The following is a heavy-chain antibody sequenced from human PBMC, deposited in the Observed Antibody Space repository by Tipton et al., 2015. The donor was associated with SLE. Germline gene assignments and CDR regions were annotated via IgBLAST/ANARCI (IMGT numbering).Heavy chain of an antibody. Sequence: QLVQSGAEVKRPGASVKVSCKTSGCTFTDSYIHWVRQAPGQGLEWMGRINPYSGGTRYAEKFEDRVTMTWDTSISTAYMELSRLRSDDTTVYYCARDPGERTFDIWGQGTMVTVSS. CDR3: ARDPGERTFDI. J-gene: IGHJ3*02. CDR1: GCTFTDSY. CDR2: INPYSGGT. V-gene: IGHV1-2*06. D-gene: IGHD3-16*01.